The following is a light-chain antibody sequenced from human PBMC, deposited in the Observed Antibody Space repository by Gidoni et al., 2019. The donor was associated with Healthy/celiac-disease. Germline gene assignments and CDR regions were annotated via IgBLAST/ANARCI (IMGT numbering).Light chain of an antibody. J-gene: IGKJ4*01. CDR1: QSVSSSY. CDR2: GAS. V-gene: IGKV3-20*01. CDR3: QQYGSFRVT. Sequence: IVLTQSPGTLSLSPGERATLSCRASQSVSSSYLAWYQQKPGQAPRLLIYGASSRATGIPERFSGSGSGTDFTLTISRLEPEDFAVYYCQQYGSFRVTFGGGTKVEIK.